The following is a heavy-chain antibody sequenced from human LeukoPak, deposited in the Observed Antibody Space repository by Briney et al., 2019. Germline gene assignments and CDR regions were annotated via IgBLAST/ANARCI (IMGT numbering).Heavy chain of an antibody. Sequence: SETLSLTCTVSGVSINSSNYCWGWIRQPPGKGLEWIGSIYYSGSTYHNPSLKSRVTISVDTSKNQFSLRLRSVTAADTAVYYCARTTTVTTLGEFDYWGQGTLVTVSS. CDR3: ARTTTVTTLGEFDY. CDR2: IYYSGST. CDR1: GVSINSSNYC. V-gene: IGHV4-39*07. D-gene: IGHD4-17*01. J-gene: IGHJ4*02.